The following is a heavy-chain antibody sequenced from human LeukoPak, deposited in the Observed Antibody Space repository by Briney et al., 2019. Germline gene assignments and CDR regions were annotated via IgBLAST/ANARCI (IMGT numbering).Heavy chain of an antibody. CDR1: GGSISSGGYY. D-gene: IGHD3-10*01. CDR2: IYYSGNT. J-gene: IGHJ6*02. V-gene: IGHV4-31*03. Sequence: SETLSLTCTVSGGSISSGGYYWSWIRQHPGKGLEWIGYIYYSGNTYYNPSLKSRVTISVDTSKNQFSLKLSSVTAAGTAVYYCARDYFGSGSYFSYGMDVWGQGTTVTVSS. CDR3: ARDYFGSGSYFSYGMDV.